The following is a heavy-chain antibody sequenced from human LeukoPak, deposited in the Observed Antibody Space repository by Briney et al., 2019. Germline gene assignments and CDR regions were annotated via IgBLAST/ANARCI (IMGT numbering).Heavy chain of an antibody. CDR2: IYYSGST. Sequence: SETLSLTCTVSGGSISSYSWSWIRQPPGKGLEWIGYIYYSGSTNYNPSLKSRVTISVDTSKNQFSLKLSSVTAADTAVYYCARGWELPHFDYWGQGTLVTVSS. CDR1: GGSISSYS. J-gene: IGHJ4*02. V-gene: IGHV4-59*01. D-gene: IGHD1-26*01. CDR3: ARGWELPHFDY.